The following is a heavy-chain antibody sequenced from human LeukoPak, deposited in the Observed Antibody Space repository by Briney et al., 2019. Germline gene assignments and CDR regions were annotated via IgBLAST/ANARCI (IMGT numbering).Heavy chain of an antibody. CDR3: ARDLNSSSWYNYYYYYMDV. CDR2: IYTSGST. Sequence: PSETLSLTCTVSGGFISSYYWRWIRQPAGKGLEWIGRIYTSGSTNYNPSLKSRVTMSVDTSKNQFSLKLSSVTAADTAVYYCARDLNSSSWYNYYYYYMDVWGKGTTVTVSS. V-gene: IGHV4-4*07. CDR1: GGFISSYY. J-gene: IGHJ6*03. D-gene: IGHD6-13*01.